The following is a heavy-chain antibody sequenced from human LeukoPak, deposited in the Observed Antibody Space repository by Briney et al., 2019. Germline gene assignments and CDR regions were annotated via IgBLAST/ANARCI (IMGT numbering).Heavy chain of an antibody. Sequence: GGSLRLSCAASGFTFSSCSMHWVRKAPRQGLELGAVISYDGSNTYYADPVKGRFTTSRDTSTNTLYLQMNSLGAEHTAVYYCANLRNGGNDAFAIWGQGTMATVSS. J-gene: IGHJ3*02. CDR2: ISYDGSNT. V-gene: IGHV3-30*18. CDR1: GFTFSSCS. D-gene: IGHD3-16*01. CDR3: ANLRNGGNDAFAI.